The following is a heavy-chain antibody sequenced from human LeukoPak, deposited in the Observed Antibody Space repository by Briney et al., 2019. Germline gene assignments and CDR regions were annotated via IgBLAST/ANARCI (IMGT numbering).Heavy chain of an antibody. Sequence: SETLSLTCTVSGGSISSYYWSWIRQPPGKGLEWIGYIYYSGSTNYNPSLKSRVAISVDTSKNQFSLKLSSVTAADTAVYYCARSRSSSWSYNWSDPWGQGTLVTVSS. CDR3: ARSRSSSWSYNWSDP. D-gene: IGHD6-13*01. CDR1: GGSISSYY. J-gene: IGHJ5*02. V-gene: IGHV4-59*01. CDR2: IYYSGST.